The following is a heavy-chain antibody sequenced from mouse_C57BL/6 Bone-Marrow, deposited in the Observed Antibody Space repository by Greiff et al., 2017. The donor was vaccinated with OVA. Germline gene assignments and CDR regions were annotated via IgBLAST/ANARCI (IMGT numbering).Heavy chain of an antibody. V-gene: IGHV3-6*01. D-gene: IGHD1-1*02. J-gene: IGHJ4*01. CDR2: ISYDGSN. CDR1: GYSITSGYF. Sequence: EVQVVESGPGLVKPSQSLSLTCSVTGYSITSGYFWHWIRQFPGNKLEWMGYISYDGSNNYNPSLKNRISITRDTSKNQFLLKLTSVTTEATATYYCARGGWEEMDYWGQGTSVTVSS. CDR3: ARGGWEEMDY.